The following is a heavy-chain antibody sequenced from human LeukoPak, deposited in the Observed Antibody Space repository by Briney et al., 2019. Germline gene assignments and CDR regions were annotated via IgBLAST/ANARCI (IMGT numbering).Heavy chain of an antibody. D-gene: IGHD2-21*02. CDR1: GGSISSSSYY. V-gene: IGHV4-39*01. CDR2: IYYSGST. Sequence: SETLSLTCTVSGGSISSSSYYWGWIRQPPGKGLEWIGSIYYSGSTYYNPSLKSRVTISVDTSKNQFSLKLSSVTAADTAVYYCASPAYCGGDCYFWLGAFDIGAKGKRVPVSS. CDR3: ASPAYCGGDCYFWLGAFDI. J-gene: IGHJ3*02.